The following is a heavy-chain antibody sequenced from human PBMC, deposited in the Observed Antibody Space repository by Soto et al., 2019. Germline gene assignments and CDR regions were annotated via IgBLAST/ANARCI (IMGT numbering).Heavy chain of an antibody. CDR1: GGSFSGYY. Sequence: QVQLQQWGAGLLKPSETLSLTCAVYGGSFSGYYWSWIRQPPGKGLEWIGEINHSGSTNYNPSLKSRVTISVDTPKNHFSLKLSSVTAADTAVYYCARGDIGYCSSTSCYFSWFDPWGQGTLVTVSS. CDR2: INHSGST. J-gene: IGHJ5*02. CDR3: ARGDIGYCSSTSCYFSWFDP. D-gene: IGHD2-2*01. V-gene: IGHV4-34*01.